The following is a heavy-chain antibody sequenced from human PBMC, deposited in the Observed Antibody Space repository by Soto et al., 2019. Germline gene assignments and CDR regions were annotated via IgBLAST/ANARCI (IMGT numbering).Heavy chain of an antibody. CDR3: ASDGLRLPIIN. Sequence: QVQLVQSGAEVKKPGASVKVSCKASGYTFTSYYMHWVRQAPGQGLEWMGIINPSGGSTSYAQKFQGRVTMTRDTSTSTVYMELSSLRSEDTAVYYCASDGLRLPIINWGQGTLVTVSS. V-gene: IGHV1-46*01. CDR2: INPSGGST. CDR1: GYTFTSYY. D-gene: IGHD3-9*01. J-gene: IGHJ4*02.